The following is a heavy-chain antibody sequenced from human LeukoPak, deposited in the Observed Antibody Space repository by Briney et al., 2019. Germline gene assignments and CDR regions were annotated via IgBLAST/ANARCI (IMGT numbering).Heavy chain of an antibody. J-gene: IGHJ4*02. CDR2: IHPEGNEK. CDR3: ARGDDFSGDH. Sequence: PGGSLRLSCAASGFTFSNFWMSWVRQAPGRGLVWVANIHPEGNEKYHVESVKGRFTISRDNTKNLLFLQMNGLRVEDTAVYYCARGDDFSGDHWGQGTLVTVSS. CDR1: GFTFSNFW. D-gene: IGHD1-1*01. V-gene: IGHV3-7*04.